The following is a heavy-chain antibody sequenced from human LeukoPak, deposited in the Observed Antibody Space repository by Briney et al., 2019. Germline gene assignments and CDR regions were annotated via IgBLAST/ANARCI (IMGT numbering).Heavy chain of an antibody. CDR3: ARDRSDRLAVAGTSAFDY. CDR2: ISGSSSYI. D-gene: IGHD6-19*01. Sequence: PGGSLGLSCAASGFTFSSYSMNWVRQAPGRGLEWVSSISGSSSYIYYADSVKGRFTISRDNAKNSLYLQMNSLRAEDTAVYYCARDRSDRLAVAGTSAFDYWGQGTLVTVSS. V-gene: IGHV3-21*01. J-gene: IGHJ4*02. CDR1: GFTFSSYS.